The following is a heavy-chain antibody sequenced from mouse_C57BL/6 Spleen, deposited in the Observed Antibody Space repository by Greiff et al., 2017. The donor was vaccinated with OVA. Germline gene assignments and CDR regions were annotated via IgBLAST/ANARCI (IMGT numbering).Heavy chain of an antibody. D-gene: IGHD1-3*01. J-gene: IGHJ4*01. Sequence: EVHLVESGGGLVQPKGSLKLSCAASGFSFNTYAMNWVRQAPGKGLEWVARIRSKSNNYATYYADSVKDRFTISRDDSESMLYLQMNNLKTEDTAMYYCVRHNNSFTAMDYWGQGTSVTVSS. V-gene: IGHV10-1*01. CDR3: VRHNNSFTAMDY. CDR1: GFSFNTYA. CDR2: IRSKSNNYAT.